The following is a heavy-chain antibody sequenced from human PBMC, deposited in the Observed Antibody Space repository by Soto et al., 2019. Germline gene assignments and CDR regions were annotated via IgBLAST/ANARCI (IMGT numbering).Heavy chain of an antibody. CDR2: VSAYNGNT. J-gene: IGHJ3*02. Sequence: ASVKVSCKASGYTFTSYGISWVRQAPGQGLEWLGWVSAYNGNTNYAQKLQGRVTMTTDTSTRAAYMELRSLRSDDTAVYYCARASSRGWGLDAFDIWGQGTMVTVS. CDR1: GYTFTSYG. V-gene: IGHV1-18*04. D-gene: IGHD6-19*01. CDR3: ARASSRGWGLDAFDI.